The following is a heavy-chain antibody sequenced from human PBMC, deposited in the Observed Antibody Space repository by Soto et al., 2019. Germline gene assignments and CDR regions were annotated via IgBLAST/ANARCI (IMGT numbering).Heavy chain of an antibody. V-gene: IGHV3-21*06. J-gene: IGHJ4*02. CDR3: AKFTEPGYSSIWYYFEY. D-gene: IGHD6-19*01. CDR2: ISSRSTNI. Sequence: PGGSLRLSCVGSGFTFSGYSMAWVRQAPGRGLEWVASISSRSTNIDYADSVKGRLTISRDNAKNLVSLQMSSLRGEDTALYYCAKFTEPGYSSIWYYFEYWGQGTPVTVSS. CDR1: GFTFSGYS.